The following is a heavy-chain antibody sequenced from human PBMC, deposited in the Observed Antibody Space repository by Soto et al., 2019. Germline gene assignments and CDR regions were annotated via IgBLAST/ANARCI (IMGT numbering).Heavy chain of an antibody. V-gene: IGHV3-23*01. CDR3: GKDTYWNYVRTLDY. J-gene: IGHJ4*02. D-gene: IGHD1-7*01. CDR2: ISSSGGST. CDR1: GFTFRSYD. Sequence: GGSLRLSCAASGFTFRSYDMSWVRQAPGKGLEWVSGISSSGGSTYYADSVKGRFTVSRDNSKNTLYLQMNSLRAEDTAVFYCGKDTYWNYVRTLDYWGQGTQVTVSS.